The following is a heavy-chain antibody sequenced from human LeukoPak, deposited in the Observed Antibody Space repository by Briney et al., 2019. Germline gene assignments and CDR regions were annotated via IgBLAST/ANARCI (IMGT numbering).Heavy chain of an antibody. Sequence: ASVKVSCKASGYTFTGYYMHWVRQAPGQGLEWMGWINPNSGGTNYAQRFQGRVTMTRDTSISTAYMELSRLRSDDTAVYYCAREPPGCSSTSCYEYYFDYWGQGTLVTVSS. CDR2: INPNSGGT. CDR3: AREPPGCSSTSCYEYYFDY. J-gene: IGHJ4*02. D-gene: IGHD2-2*01. CDR1: GYTFTGYY. V-gene: IGHV1-2*02.